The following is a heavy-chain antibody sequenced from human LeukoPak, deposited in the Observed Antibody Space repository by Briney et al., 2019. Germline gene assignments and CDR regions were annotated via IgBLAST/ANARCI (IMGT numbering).Heavy chain of an antibody. CDR1: GFTFSRNW. D-gene: IGHD6-19*01. CDR3: ARTDSFNSGWFDY. Sequence: PGGSLRLSCEGSGFTFSRNWMSWVRQAPGKGLEWVANINQEGSDKKFADSVKGRFTISRDNAKNSLYLQMNNLRVEDTAVYYCARTDSFNSGWFDYWGQGSLVTVSS. CDR2: INQEGSDK. J-gene: IGHJ4*02. V-gene: IGHV3-7*03.